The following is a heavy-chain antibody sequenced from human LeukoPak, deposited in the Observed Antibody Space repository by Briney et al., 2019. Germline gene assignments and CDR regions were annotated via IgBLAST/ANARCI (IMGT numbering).Heavy chain of an antibody. Sequence: PSETLSLTCAVYGVSFSGYYWSWIRQPPGKGLEWIGEINHSGSTNYNPSLKSRVTISVDTSKNQFSLKLSSVTAADTAVYYCARRDSSGWYYFDYWGQGTLVTVSS. D-gene: IGHD6-19*01. CDR3: ARRDSSGWYYFDY. J-gene: IGHJ4*02. CDR1: GVSFSGYY. V-gene: IGHV4-34*01. CDR2: INHSGST.